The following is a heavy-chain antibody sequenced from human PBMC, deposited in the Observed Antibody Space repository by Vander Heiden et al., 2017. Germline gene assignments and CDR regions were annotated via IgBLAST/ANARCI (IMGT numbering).Heavy chain of an antibody. D-gene: IGHD1-20*01. CDR2: IRGSGSYK. J-gene: IGHJ5*01. CDR1: GFAFSTTS. CDR3: AKEGALITIPAIFDS. Sequence: EVLLVESGGGLVKPGGSLRLSCAASGFAFSTTSMNWVRQAPGKGLGWVEYIRGSGSYKYYPDSMKGRFTVSRDNTNNSLYLEMNSLRVDDTAVYYCAKEGALITIPAIFDSWGQGALVTVSS. V-gene: IGHV3-21*01.